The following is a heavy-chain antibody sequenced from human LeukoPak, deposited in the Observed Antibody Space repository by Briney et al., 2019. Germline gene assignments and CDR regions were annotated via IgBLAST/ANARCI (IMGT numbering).Heavy chain of an antibody. CDR2: ICHSGST. V-gene: IGHV4-38-2*01. D-gene: IGHD2-21*01. Sequence: SETLSLTCAVSGYSISSGYYWGWIRQPPGKGLEWIGSICHSGSTYYNPSLKSRVTILVDTSKNKFSLKLSSVTAADTAVYYCARVQSYCGGDCYGAFDIWGQGTMVTVSS. J-gene: IGHJ3*02. CDR3: ARVQSYCGGDCYGAFDI. CDR1: GYSISSGYY.